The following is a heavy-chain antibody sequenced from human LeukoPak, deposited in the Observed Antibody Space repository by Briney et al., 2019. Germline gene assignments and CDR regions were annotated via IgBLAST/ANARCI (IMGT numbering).Heavy chain of an antibody. D-gene: IGHD2-21*01. V-gene: IGHV4-61*05. J-gene: IGHJ5*02. CDR1: DDSISSSTYY. CDR3: ARAPPRAVFPYWFDP. Sequence: SDTLSLTCIISDDSISSSTYYWGWIRQPPGKGLEWIGYIYYSGSTNYNPSLKSRVTISVDTSKNQFSLKLSSVTAADTAVYYCARAPPRAVFPYWFDPWGQGTLVTVSS. CDR2: IYYSGST.